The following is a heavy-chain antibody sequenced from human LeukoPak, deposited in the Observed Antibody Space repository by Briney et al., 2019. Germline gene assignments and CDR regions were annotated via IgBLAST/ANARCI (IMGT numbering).Heavy chain of an antibody. J-gene: IGHJ4*02. CDR2: VHHTGST. CDR3: ARDRGVIAAAGTWGVFDY. V-gene: IGHV4-38-2*02. Sequence: SETLSLTCNVSGYSISRGYYWGWIRQPPGKGLEWIGSVHHTGSTYYNPSLRSRVSISVDKSTNHISLEVTSVTAGDTAVYYCARDRGVIAAAGTWGVFDYWGQGTLVTVSS. CDR1: GYSISRGYY. D-gene: IGHD6-13*01.